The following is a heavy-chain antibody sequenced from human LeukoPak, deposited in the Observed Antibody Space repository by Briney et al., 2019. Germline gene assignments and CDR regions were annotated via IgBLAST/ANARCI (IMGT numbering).Heavy chain of an antibody. V-gene: IGHV3-48*04. Sequence: GGSLRLSCAASGFTFSSYSMNWVRQAPGKGLEWVSYISSSSSTIYYADSVKGRFTISRDNAKNSLYLQMNSLRAEDTAVYYCARGLDDILTGYYDWGQGTLVTVSS. J-gene: IGHJ4*02. CDR2: ISSSSSTI. CDR3: ARGLDDILTGYYD. CDR1: GFTFSSYS. D-gene: IGHD3-9*01.